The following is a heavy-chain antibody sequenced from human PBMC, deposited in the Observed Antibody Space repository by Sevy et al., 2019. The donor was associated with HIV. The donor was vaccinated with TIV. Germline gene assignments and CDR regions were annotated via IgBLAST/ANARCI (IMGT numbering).Heavy chain of an antibody. Sequence: GGSLRLSCAASGFTVSSNYMSWVRQAPGKGLEWVSVIYSGGSTYYADSVKGRFTISRDNSKNTLYLQMNSLRAEDTAVYYCARDGGLSGSYRRIDAFDIWGQGTMVTVSS. CDR1: GFTVSSNY. J-gene: IGHJ3*02. V-gene: IGHV3-53*01. CDR2: IYSGGST. CDR3: ARDGGLSGSYRRIDAFDI. D-gene: IGHD1-26*01.